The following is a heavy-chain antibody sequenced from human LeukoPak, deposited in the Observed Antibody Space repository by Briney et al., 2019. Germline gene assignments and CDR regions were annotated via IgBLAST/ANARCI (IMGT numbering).Heavy chain of an antibody. CDR1: GSTVSSTY. D-gene: IGHD1-1*01. V-gene: IGHV3-66*01. J-gene: IGHJ1*01. CDR3: ARDLGSPQTGAQCFQN. Sequence: GGSLRLSCAVAGSTVSSTYMSWARHPPGKGLEWVSALYAGGSIWHADSVKGRFTISRDNSRNTLYLQMNSLRAEDTAVYFCARDLGSPQTGAQCFQNWGQGTLVTVSS. CDR2: LYAGGSI.